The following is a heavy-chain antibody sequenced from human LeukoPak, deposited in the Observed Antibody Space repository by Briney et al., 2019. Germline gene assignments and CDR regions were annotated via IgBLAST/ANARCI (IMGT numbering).Heavy chain of an antibody. Sequence: SETLSLTCAVYGGSFSGYYWSWIRQPPRKGLEWIGEINHSGSTNYDPSLKSRVTISVDTSKNQFSLKLSSVTAADTAVYYCARGHGSGSYRVFDPWGQGTLVTVSS. V-gene: IGHV4-34*01. CDR3: ARGHGSGSYRVFDP. D-gene: IGHD3-10*01. CDR1: GGSFSGYY. J-gene: IGHJ5*02. CDR2: INHSGST.